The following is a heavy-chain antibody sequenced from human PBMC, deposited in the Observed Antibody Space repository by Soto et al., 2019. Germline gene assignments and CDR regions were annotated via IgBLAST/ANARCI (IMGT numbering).Heavy chain of an antibody. D-gene: IGHD6-13*01. Sequence: VQLVQSWAEVSMPGASVKVSCKASGGTFNNYAIHWVRQAHGQGLEWMGGIVPIFGPAKYTQKFRGRVRITADDSTSTAYMDLSSLTSEDTAIYYCARPSYSSSWLPNLDYWGQGTLVTVSS. CDR3: ARPSYSSSWLPNLDY. CDR1: GGTFNNYA. J-gene: IGHJ4*02. V-gene: IGHV1-69*01. CDR2: IVPIFGPA.